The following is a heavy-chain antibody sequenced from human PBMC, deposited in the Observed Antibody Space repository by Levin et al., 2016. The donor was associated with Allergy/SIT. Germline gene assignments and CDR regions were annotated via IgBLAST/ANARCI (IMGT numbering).Heavy chain of an antibody. V-gene: IGHV4-39*01. CDR1: GGSISSDLYY. J-gene: IGHJ5*02. CDR2: IFYSGSK. D-gene: IGHD2-2*01. Sequence: SETLSLTCAVSGGSISSDLYYWGWIRQSPGKGLEWIGSIFYSGSKYYSPSLRSRLTISIDTSKNQFSLNLTSVTAADTAIYYCARLSVHSTSWDRPYNRLDPWGQGTLVTVSS. CDR3: ARLSVHSTSWDRPYNRLDP.